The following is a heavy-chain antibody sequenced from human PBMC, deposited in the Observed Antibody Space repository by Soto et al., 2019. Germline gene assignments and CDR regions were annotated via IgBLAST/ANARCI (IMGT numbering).Heavy chain of an antibody. CDR2: ISAYNGNT. D-gene: IGHD5-12*01. V-gene: IGHV1-18*01. J-gene: IGHJ4*02. CDR3: AREHRGYDTFDY. CDR1: GYTFTSYG. Sequence: ASGKVSCKASGYTFTSYGISWVRQAPGQGLEWMGWISAYNGNTNYAQKLQGRVTMTTDTSTSTDYMELMSLRSDDTAVYYCAREHRGYDTFDYWGQVILFTVCS.